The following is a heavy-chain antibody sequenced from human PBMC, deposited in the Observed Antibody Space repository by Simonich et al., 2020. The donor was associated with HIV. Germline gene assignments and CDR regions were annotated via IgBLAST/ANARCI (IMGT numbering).Heavy chain of an antibody. V-gene: IGHV1-2*02. CDR1: GYTFTGYY. J-gene: IGHJ3*02. D-gene: IGHD3-22*01. CDR3: ARGGAYYEGGAFDI. Sequence: QVQLVQSGAEVKKPGASVKVSCKASGYTFTGYYMHWGRQAPGQGLGLMGWNNPNRGGTNYAQKFQGRVTMTRDTSISTAYMELSRLRSDDTAVYYCARGGAYYEGGAFDIWGQGTMVTVSS. CDR2: NNPNRGGT.